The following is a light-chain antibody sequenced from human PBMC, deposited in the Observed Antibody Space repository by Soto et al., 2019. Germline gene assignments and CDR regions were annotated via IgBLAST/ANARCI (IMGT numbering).Light chain of an antibody. J-gene: IGKJ1*01. CDR1: HSISTF. V-gene: IGKV3-11*01. CDR2: DAT. CDR3: QQRTDWWT. Sequence: EIVFTQSPATLSFSPGERATLSCRASHSISTFLAWYQHKPGRAPRLLIYDATNRATGIPARFRGSGSETDFTLTISSLEPEDFAVYYCQQRTDWWTFGQGTKVDIK.